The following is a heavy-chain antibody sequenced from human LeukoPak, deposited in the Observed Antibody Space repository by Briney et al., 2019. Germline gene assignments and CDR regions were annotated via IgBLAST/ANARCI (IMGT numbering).Heavy chain of an antibody. CDR2: ISGSGGST. CDR1: GFTFSTYA. Sequence: PGGSLRLSCAASGFTFSTYAMSWVRQAPGKGLEWVSAISGSGGSTNYADSVKGRFTISRDNSKNTLYLQMNSLRAEDTAVYYCARVSAGYSNYEALDYWGQGTLVTVSS. J-gene: IGHJ4*02. V-gene: IGHV3-23*01. D-gene: IGHD4-11*01. CDR3: ARVSAGYSNYEALDY.